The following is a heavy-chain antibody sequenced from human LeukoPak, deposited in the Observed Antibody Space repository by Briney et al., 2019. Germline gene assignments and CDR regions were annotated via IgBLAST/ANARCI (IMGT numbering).Heavy chain of an antibody. J-gene: IGHJ5*02. CDR2: ISHDGNNK. Sequence: GGSLRLSCTASGFTFSSYSMNWVRQAPGKGLEWVAVISHDGNNKYYADSVKGRFTISRDNSKNTLYLQMNSLRAEDTAVYYCARGRGGSSYHRNNWFDPWGQGTLVTVSS. CDR3: ARGRGGSSYHRNNWFDP. V-gene: IGHV3-30*03. D-gene: IGHD2-15*01. CDR1: GFTFSSYS.